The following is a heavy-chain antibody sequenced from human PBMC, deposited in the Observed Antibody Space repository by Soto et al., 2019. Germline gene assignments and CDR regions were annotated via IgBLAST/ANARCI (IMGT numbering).Heavy chain of an antibody. CDR3: AREVQVHTPAFVY. J-gene: IGHJ4*02. D-gene: IGHD3-10*01. CDR1: GGTFNTYA. CDR2: ISPMFGAA. Sequence: QVRLVQSGAEMKKPGSSVKVSCQSSGGTFNTYAMNWVRQAPGQGPEWMGDISPMFGAANYEPKFQGRVTITADESTGTSYMQLSSLTSADTALYFCAREVQVHTPAFVYWGQGTLVTVSS. V-gene: IGHV1-69*19.